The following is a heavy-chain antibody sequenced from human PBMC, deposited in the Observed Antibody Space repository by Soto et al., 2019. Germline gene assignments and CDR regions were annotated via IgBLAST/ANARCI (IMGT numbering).Heavy chain of an antibody. Sequence: SETLSLTCAVSGGSISGSYDYWAWLRQSPGKGPEWIGSVVYTGFTSYNPSLESRVPVSVDTSKNRFSLQVSGVSAADTAVYYCATSQKGYNWNYFAHGRRGALVTVSS. V-gene: IGHV4-39*01. CDR2: VVYTGFT. CDR3: ATSQKGYNWNYFAH. D-gene: IGHD1-20*01. CDR1: GGSISGSYDY. J-gene: IGHJ4*02.